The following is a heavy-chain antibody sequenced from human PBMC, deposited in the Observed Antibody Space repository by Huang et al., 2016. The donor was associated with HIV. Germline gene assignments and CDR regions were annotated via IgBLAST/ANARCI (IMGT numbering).Heavy chain of an antibody. CDR3: ATGLGSFDY. V-gene: IGHV3-7*01. D-gene: IGHD7-27*01. CDR2: IRQDESEK. Sequence: EVQLVESGGGLVQPGGSLRLSCAASGFTFSAYWMSGVRPAPGKGLDGVANIRQDESEKYYVDAVKGRFTISRDNAKNSLYLQMNSLRAEDTAVYYCATGLGSFDYWGQGSLVTVSS. CDR1: GFTFSAYW. J-gene: IGHJ4*02.